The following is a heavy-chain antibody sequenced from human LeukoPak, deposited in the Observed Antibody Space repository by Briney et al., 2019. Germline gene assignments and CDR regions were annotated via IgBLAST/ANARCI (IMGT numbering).Heavy chain of an antibody. V-gene: IGHV3-74*01. CDR3: ASLLWFGESLPNWFDS. Sequence: GGSLRLSCAASGFTFSSYWMHWVRQAPGKGLVWVSRVNTDGSTTSYADSVKGRFTISRDNAKNTLYLQMNSLRGEDTALYYCASLLWFGESLPNWFDSWGQGTLVTVSS. CDR2: VNTDGSTT. J-gene: IGHJ5*01. CDR1: GFTFSSYW. D-gene: IGHD3-10*01.